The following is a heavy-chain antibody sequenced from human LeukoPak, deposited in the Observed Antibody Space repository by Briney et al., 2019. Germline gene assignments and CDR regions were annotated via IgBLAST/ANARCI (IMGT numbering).Heavy chain of an antibody. D-gene: IGHD3-16*01. J-gene: IGHJ4*02. CDR2: IYYSGST. V-gene: IGHV4-59*01. CDR1: GGSISSYY. Sequence: SETLSLTCTVSGGSISSYYWSWIRQPPGKGLEWIGYIYYSGSTNYNPSLKSRVTISVDTSKNQFSLKLSSVTAADTAVYYCARRFMSYFDYWGQGTLVTVSS. CDR3: ARRFMSYFDY.